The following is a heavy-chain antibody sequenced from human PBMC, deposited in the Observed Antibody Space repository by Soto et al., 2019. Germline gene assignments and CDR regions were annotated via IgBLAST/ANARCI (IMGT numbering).Heavy chain of an antibody. J-gene: IGHJ4*02. Sequence: GGSLRLSCAASGFTFSSYAMSWVRQAPGKGLEWVSAISGSGGSTYYADSVKGRFTISRDNSKNTLYLQMNSLRAEDTAVYYCAKDSLREIAVDGTLDYWGQGTLVTVSS. CDR3: AKDSLREIAVDGTLDY. CDR2: ISGSGGST. D-gene: IGHD6-19*01. CDR1: GFTFSSYA. V-gene: IGHV3-23*01.